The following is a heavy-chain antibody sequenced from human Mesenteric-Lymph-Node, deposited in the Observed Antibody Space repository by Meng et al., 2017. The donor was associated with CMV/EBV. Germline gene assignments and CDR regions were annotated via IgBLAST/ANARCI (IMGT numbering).Heavy chain of an antibody. CDR2: ISSSGSTI. Sequence: GESLKISCAASGFTFSNYWMHWVRQAPGKGLEWVSYISSSGSTIYYADSVKGRFTISRDNAKNSLYLQMNSLRADDTALYYCASLIGAAPAFDYWGQGALVTVSS. CDR3: ASLIGAAPAFDY. J-gene: IGHJ4*02. D-gene: IGHD6-13*01. CDR1: GFTFSNYW. V-gene: IGHV3-11*04.